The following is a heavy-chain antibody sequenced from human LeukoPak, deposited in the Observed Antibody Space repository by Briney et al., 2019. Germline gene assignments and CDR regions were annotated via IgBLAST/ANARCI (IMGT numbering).Heavy chain of an antibody. CDR1: GYRFTSYW. D-gene: IGHD6-19*01. CDR3: ARPTGYGSGWYQFDY. Sequence: GESLKISCKGSGYRFTSYWIGWVRQLPGKGLEWMGIIYPSDSDTRYSPSFQGQVTISADKSISTAYLQWSSLKASDTAMYYCARPTGYGSGWYQFDYWGQGTLVTVSS. V-gene: IGHV5-51*01. CDR2: IYPSDSDT. J-gene: IGHJ4*02.